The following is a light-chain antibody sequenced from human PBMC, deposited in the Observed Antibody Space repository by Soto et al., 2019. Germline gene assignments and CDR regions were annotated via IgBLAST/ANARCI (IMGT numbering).Light chain of an antibody. CDR2: VGTGGIVG. Sequence: QAVVTQPPSASASLGASVTLTCTLSSGYSNYKVDWYQQRPGKGPRFVMRVGTGGIVGSKGDGIPDRFSVLGSGLNRYLTIKNIQEEDESDYHCGADHGSWSHFAMVYGGGTKLTVL. J-gene: IGLJ3*02. V-gene: IGLV9-49*01. CDR3: GADHGSWSHFAMV. CDR1: SGYSNYK.